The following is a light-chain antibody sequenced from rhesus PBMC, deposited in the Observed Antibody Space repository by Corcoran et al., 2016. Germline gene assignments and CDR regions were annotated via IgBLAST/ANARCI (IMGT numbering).Light chain of an antibody. CDR2: GNT. CDR3: GSWVNSGNHYI. Sequence: SSGLTQEPALSVALGLTVRMNCQGDSLKTYYASWYQQKPGQVPVLVIYGNTNRPSGIPGRFSGSWSGNTGSLTITGAQVEDEADYYCGSWVNSGNHYIFGARTRLTVL. CDR1: SLKTYY. V-gene: IGLV3S11*01. J-gene: IGLJ1*01.